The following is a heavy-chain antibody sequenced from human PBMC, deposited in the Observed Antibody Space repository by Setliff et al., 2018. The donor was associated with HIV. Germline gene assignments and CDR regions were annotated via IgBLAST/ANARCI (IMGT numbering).Heavy chain of an antibody. V-gene: IGHV1-3*01. CDR3: ARDRRDIGSGGWFDP. D-gene: IGHD6-25*01. J-gene: IGHJ5*02. CDR1: GYTFISYA. CDR2: ITGGSGNT. Sequence: ASVKVSCKASGYTFISYAIHWVRQAPGQSLEWMGWITGGSGNTKYSEKFQGRVTLTRDTSASTAYMELSSLRSEDTAVYYCARDRRDIGSGGWFDPWGQGTLVTVSS.